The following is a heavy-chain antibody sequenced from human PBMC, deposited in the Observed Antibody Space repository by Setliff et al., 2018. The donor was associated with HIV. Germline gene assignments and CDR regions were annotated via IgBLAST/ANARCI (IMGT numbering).Heavy chain of an antibody. J-gene: IGHJ3*02. CDR1: GYTFTGYH. V-gene: IGHV1-2*02. Sequence: ASVKVSCKASGYTFTGYHMHWVRQAPGQGLEWMGWINPHSGGTKYAQQFQGRVTMTRDTSISAAYMELSRLRSDDTAVYYCARVDCSSTRCYAFDIWGQGTMVTVSS. D-gene: IGHD2-2*01. CDR3: ARVDCSSTRCYAFDI. CDR2: INPHSGGT.